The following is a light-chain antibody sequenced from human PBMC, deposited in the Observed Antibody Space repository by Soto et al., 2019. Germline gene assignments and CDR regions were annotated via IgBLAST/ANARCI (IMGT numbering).Light chain of an antibody. CDR2: GAS. CDR3: QQRSNWWT. CDR1: QSLSDT. V-gene: IGKV3-15*01. Sequence: VMTQSPATLSVSPGERATLSCRASQSLSDTLAWYQQKPGQAPRLLIYGASRMATDIPARFSGSGSGTDFTLTISSLEPEDFAVYYCQQRSNWWTFGQGTKVDIK. J-gene: IGKJ1*01.